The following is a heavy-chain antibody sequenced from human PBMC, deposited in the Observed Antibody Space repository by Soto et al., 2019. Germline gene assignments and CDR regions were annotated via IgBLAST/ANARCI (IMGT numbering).Heavy chain of an antibody. J-gene: IGHJ6*02. D-gene: IGHD2-15*01. CDR3: ARHLTYCSAGSCYSDFPYYGMDV. CDR1: GGSISSSSYY. Sequence: QLQLQESGPGLMKPSETLSLTCTVSGGSISSSSYYWGWIRQPPGKGLEWIGSIFYSGSTYYNPSLRSRVTISVDTSKNQFSMKPSSVTAADTAVYYCARHLTYCSAGSCYSDFPYYGMDVWGQGTTVTVSS. V-gene: IGHV4-39*01. CDR2: IFYSGST.